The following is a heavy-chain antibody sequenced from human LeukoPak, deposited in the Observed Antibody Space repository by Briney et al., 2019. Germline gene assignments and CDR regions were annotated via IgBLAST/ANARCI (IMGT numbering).Heavy chain of an antibody. CDR3: ARDGGYYYDSSGLNNFDY. CDR1: GYTFTSYG. V-gene: IGHV1-18*01. D-gene: IGHD3-22*01. Sequence: ASVKVSCKASGYTFTSYGISWVRQAPGQGLEWMGWISAYNGNTNYARKLQGRVTMTTDTSTSTAYMELRSLRSDDTAVYYCARDGGYYYDSSGLNNFDYWGQGTLVTVSS. CDR2: ISAYNGNT. J-gene: IGHJ4*02.